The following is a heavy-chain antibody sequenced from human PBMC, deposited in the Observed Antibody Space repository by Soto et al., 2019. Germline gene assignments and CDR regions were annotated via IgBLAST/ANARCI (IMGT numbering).Heavy chain of an antibody. Sequence: GASVKVSCQASGYTFTSYGISWVRQAPGQGLEWMGWISAYNGNTNYAQKLQGRVTMTTDTSTSTAYMELRSLRSDDTAVYYCARDHGYSYGYNYYGMDVWGQGTTVTVSS. J-gene: IGHJ6*02. CDR1: GYTFTSYG. V-gene: IGHV1-18*04. CDR3: ARDHGYSYGYNYYGMDV. D-gene: IGHD5-18*01. CDR2: ISAYNGNT.